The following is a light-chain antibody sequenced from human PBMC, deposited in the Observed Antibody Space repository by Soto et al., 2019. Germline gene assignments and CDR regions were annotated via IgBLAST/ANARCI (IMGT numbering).Light chain of an antibody. CDR1: QSVLYSSNNKNY. CDR3: QQYYSTPQT. CDR2: WAS. Sequence: DIVMTQSPDSLAVSLGERATINCKSNQSVLYSSNNKNYLAWYQQKPGQPPKLLIYWASTRESGVPDRFSGSGSGTDFTLTIDTLQAEDVAVYYCQQYYSTPQTFGQGTKVEV. V-gene: IGKV4-1*01. J-gene: IGKJ1*01.